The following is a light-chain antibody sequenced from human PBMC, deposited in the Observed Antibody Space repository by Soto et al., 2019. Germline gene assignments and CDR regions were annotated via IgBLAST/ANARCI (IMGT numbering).Light chain of an antibody. Sequence: QSVLTQPRSVSGSPGQSVTFSCTGTSSDVGAYIYVSWYQQHPGKAPKLIIYDVIKRPSGVPDRFSDSKSGNTASLTISGLQAEDEADYYCCSYAGSYTHVFGTGTKLTVL. CDR3: CSYAGSYTHV. J-gene: IGLJ1*01. V-gene: IGLV2-11*01. CDR1: SSDVGAYIY. CDR2: DVI.